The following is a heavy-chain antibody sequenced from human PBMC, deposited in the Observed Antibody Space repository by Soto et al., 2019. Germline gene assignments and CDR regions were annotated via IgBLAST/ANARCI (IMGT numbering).Heavy chain of an antibody. Sequence: SETLSLTCAVYGGSFSGYYWSWIRQPPGKGLEWIGEINHSGSTNYNPSLKSRVTISVDTSKNQFSLKLSSLPAADTAVYYCARGRYQYYYGSGSYYFDYWGQGTLVTVSS. CDR2: INHSGST. D-gene: IGHD3-10*01. CDR1: GGSFSGYY. J-gene: IGHJ4*02. CDR3: ARGRYQYYYGSGSYYFDY. V-gene: IGHV4-34*01.